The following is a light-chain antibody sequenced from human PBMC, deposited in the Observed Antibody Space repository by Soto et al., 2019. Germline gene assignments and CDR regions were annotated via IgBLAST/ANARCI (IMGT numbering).Light chain of an antibody. CDR3: QQSYSTPIT. CDR2: ATS. Sequence: DIQMTQSPSSLSASLGDRVTITCRASRTIDNYLNWYQQKPGRAPELLVYATSSLQSGVPSRFTGGGSGTHFTLTISSLQPEDFATYYCQQSYSTPITFGQGTRLEIK. V-gene: IGKV1-39*01. J-gene: IGKJ5*01. CDR1: RTIDNY.